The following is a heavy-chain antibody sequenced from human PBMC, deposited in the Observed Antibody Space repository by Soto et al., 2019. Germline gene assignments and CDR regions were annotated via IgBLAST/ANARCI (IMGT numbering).Heavy chain of an antibody. CDR1: GDSISSYD. CDR2: FYYSGNT. V-gene: IGHV4-59*01. J-gene: IGHJ5*02. Sequence: SETLSLTCTVSGDSISSYDWTWIRQPPGKGLEWIGYFYYSGNTKYNPSLKSRVTISIDTSKNQFSLKLSSVTAADTAVYYCARVDLQKFYNWFDPWGQGTLVTVSS. D-gene: IGHD4-4*01. CDR3: ARVDLQKFYNWFDP.